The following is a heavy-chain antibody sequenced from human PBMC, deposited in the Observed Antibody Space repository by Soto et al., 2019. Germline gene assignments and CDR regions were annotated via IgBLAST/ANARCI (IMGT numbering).Heavy chain of an antibody. J-gene: IGHJ6*02. CDR2: INHSGST. Sequence: SETLSLTCAAYGGSFSGYYWSWIRQPPGKGLEWIGEINHSGSTNYNPSLKSRVTISVDTSKNQFSLKLSSVTAADTAVYYCARGAQWLGYGMEVWGQGTTVKVS. D-gene: IGHD6-19*01. CDR1: GGSFSGYY. CDR3: ARGAQWLGYGMEV. V-gene: IGHV4-34*01.